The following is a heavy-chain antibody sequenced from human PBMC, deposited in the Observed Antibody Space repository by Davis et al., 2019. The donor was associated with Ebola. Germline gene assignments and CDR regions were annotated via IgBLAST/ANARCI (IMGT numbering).Heavy chain of an antibody. Sequence: GESLKISCAASGFTFDDYAVHWVRQAPGKGLEWVSLISGDGGSTYYADSVKGRFTISRDNSKNSLYLQMNSLRAEDTAVYYCAKRVYSSSSALDYWGQGTLVTVSS. CDR3: AKRVYSSSSALDY. D-gene: IGHD6-6*01. CDR1: GFTFDDYA. V-gene: IGHV3-43*02. J-gene: IGHJ4*02. CDR2: ISGDGGST.